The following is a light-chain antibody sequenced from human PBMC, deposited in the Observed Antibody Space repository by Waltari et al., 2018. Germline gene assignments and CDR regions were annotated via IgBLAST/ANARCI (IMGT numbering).Light chain of an antibody. Sequence: DIQLTQSPSSLSASVGDRITITCRASQRISGYLNWYQQKPGKAPKLLIYSASSLQSGVPSRFSGRGSGTDYTLTISSLQPEDFATYYCQQSYSEIRTFSQGTKVEI. J-gene: IGKJ1*01. CDR3: QQSYSEIRT. CDR1: QRISGY. V-gene: IGKV1-39*01. CDR2: SAS.